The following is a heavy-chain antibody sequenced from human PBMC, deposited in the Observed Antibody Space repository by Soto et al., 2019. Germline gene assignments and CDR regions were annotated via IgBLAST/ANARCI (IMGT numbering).Heavy chain of an antibody. Sequence: GASVKVSCKASGGTFSSYAISWVRQAPGQGLEWMGGIIPIFGTANYAQKFQGRVTITADESTSTAYMELSSLRSEDTAVYYCAMGYCSGGSCYGFSYYYGMDVWGQGTTVTVS. CDR3: AMGYCSGGSCYGFSYYYGMDV. V-gene: IGHV1-69*13. CDR1: GGTFSSYA. J-gene: IGHJ6*02. D-gene: IGHD2-15*01. CDR2: IIPIFGTA.